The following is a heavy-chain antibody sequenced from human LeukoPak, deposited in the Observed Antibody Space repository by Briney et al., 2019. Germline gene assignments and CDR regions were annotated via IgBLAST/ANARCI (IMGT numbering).Heavy chain of an antibody. CDR3: AGPRGGGSSRYYFDY. V-gene: IGHV4-39*01. CDR1: GGSISSSSYY. D-gene: IGHD1-26*01. CDR2: IYYSGTT. Sequence: SETLSLTCTVSGGSISSSSYYWGWIRQPPGKGLEWIGSIYYSGTTYYNPSLKSRVTISVDTSKNQFSLKLSSVTAADAAVYYCAGPRGGGSSRYYFDYWGQGTLVTVSS. J-gene: IGHJ4*02.